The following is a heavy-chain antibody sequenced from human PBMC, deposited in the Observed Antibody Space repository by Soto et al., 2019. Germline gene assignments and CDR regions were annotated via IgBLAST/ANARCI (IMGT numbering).Heavy chain of an antibody. V-gene: IGHV3-15*01. J-gene: IGHJ6*02. CDR3: TTLPLNPRGQYGSGSYYTWYYGMDV. Sequence: KAGGSLRLSCAASGFTFSNAWMSWVRQAPGKGLEWVGRIKSKTDGGTTDYAAPVKGRFTISRDDSKNTLYLQMNSLKTEDTAVYYCTTLPLNPRGQYGSGSYYTWYYGMDVWGQGTTVTVSS. CDR1: GFTFSNAW. D-gene: IGHD3-10*01. CDR2: IKSKTDGGTT.